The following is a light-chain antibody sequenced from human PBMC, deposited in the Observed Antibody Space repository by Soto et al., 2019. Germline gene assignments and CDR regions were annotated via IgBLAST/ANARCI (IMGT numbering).Light chain of an antibody. CDR1: SSNNGRNP. Sequence: QSVLTQAPSPSETPVHRGPITCSGGSSNNGRNPVNWYQQLPGTAPKLLIYSNNRRPSGVPDRFSGSKSGTSASLAISGLQSEDEADYYCAAWDDSLTDYVFGTGTKVTVL. CDR3: AAWDDSLTDYV. CDR2: SNN. J-gene: IGLJ1*01. V-gene: IGLV1-44*01.